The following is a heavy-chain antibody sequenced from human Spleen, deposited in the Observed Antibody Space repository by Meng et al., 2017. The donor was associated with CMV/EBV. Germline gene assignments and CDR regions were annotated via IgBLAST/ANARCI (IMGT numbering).Heavy chain of an antibody. V-gene: IGHV3-20*04. J-gene: IGHJ3*02. CDR2: IIWNGGNT. Sequence: GESLKISCAASGFTFDDYGMSWVRQAPGKGLEWVSGIIWNGGNTGYIDSVKGRFTISRDNAKNSLFLQMNSLRAEDTAVYYCARKRSIAARYDAFDIWGQGTMVTVSS. CDR3: ARKRSIAARYDAFDI. D-gene: IGHD6-6*01. CDR1: GFTFDDYG.